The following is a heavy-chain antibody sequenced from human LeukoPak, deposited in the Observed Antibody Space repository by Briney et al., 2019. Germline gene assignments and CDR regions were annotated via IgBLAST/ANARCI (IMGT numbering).Heavy chain of an antibody. D-gene: IGHD3-10*01. Sequence: GGSLRLSCAASGFTFSSSAMSWVRQAPGKGLEWVSAISNNGGYTYYADSVQGRFTISRDNSKSTLCLQMNSLRAEDTAVYYCARDRPGSYWYFDLWGRGTLVTVSS. CDR2: ISNNGGYT. CDR1: GFTFSSSA. V-gene: IGHV3-23*01. J-gene: IGHJ2*01. CDR3: ARDRPGSYWYFDL.